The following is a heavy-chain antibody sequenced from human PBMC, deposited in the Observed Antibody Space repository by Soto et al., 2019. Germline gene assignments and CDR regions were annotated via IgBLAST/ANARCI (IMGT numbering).Heavy chain of an antibody. V-gene: IGHV3-21*01. CDR2: ISSSSYI. CDR1: GFTFSSYS. CDR3: AREDPKTRGVDY. Sequence: GGSLRLSCAASGFTFSSYSMNWVRQAPGKGLEWVSSISSSSYIYYADSVKGRFTISRDNAKNSLYLQMNSLRAEDTAVYYCAREDPKTRGVDYWGQGTLVTVSS. J-gene: IGHJ4*02.